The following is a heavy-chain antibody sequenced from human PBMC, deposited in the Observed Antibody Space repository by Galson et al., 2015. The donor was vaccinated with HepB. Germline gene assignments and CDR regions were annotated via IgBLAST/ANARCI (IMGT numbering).Heavy chain of an antibody. CDR3: ARVLSPWFGEFPANY. J-gene: IGHJ4*02. D-gene: IGHD3-10*01. CDR2: ISAYNGNT. V-gene: IGHV1-18*04. Sequence: SVKVSCKASGYTFTSYGISWVRQAPGQGLEWMGWISAYNGNTNYAQKLQGRVTMTTDTSTSTAYMGLRSLRSDDTAVYYCARVLSPWFGEFPANYWGQGTLVTVSS. CDR1: GYTFTSYG.